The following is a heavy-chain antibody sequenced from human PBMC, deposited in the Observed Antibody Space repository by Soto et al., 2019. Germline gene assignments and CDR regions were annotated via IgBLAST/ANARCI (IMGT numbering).Heavy chain of an antibody. D-gene: IGHD3-16*01. CDR3: ASVIGITFGGVTREFDY. CDR1: GGTFSSNA. CDR2: IIPLFGTP. Sequence: QVQLVQSGAEVKKPGSSVKVSCKASGGTFSSNAFSWVRQAPGQGLEWMGRIIPLFGTPNYAQRFQGRVTIIAEESTSTAYMELSSLTSEDTAVYYCASVIGITFGGVTREFDYWGQGSLVTVSS. V-gene: IGHV1-69*01. J-gene: IGHJ4*02.